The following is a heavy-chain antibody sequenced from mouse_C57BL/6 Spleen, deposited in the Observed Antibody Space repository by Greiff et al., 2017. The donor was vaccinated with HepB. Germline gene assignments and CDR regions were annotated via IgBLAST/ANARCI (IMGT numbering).Heavy chain of an antibody. CDR2: INPNNGGT. J-gene: IGHJ2*01. V-gene: IGHV1-26*01. Sequence: EVKLQQSGPELVKPGASVKISCKASGYTFTDYYMNWVKQSHGKSLEWIGDINPNNGGTSYNQKFKGKATLTVDKSSSTAYMELRSLTSEDSAVYYCASEATSPYFDYWGQGTTLTVSS. CDR1: GYTFTDYY. CDR3: ASEATSPYFDY. D-gene: IGHD3-2*02.